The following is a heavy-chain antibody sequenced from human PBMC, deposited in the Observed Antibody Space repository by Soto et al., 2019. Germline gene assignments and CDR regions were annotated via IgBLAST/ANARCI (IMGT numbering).Heavy chain of an antibody. CDR2: ISAYNGNT. CDR1: GYTFSSYR. D-gene: IGHD4-17*01. V-gene: IGHV1-18*01. CDR3: ATDYGGNPSYYYYYGMDV. Sequence: ASVKVSCKASGYTFSSYRINWVRRAPGQRLEWMGWISAYNGNTNYAQKLQGRVTMTTDTSTSTAYMELRSLRSDDTAVYYCATDYGGNPSYYYYYGMDVWGQGTTVTVSS. J-gene: IGHJ6*02.